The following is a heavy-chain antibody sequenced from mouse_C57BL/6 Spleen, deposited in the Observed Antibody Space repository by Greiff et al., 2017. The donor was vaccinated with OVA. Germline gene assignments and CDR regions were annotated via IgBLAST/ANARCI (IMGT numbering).Heavy chain of an antibody. CDR1: GYTFTSYW. CDR2: IYPSDSET. Sequence: QVQLQQPGAELVRPGSSVKLSCKASGYTFTSYWMDWVKQRPGKGLEWIGNIYPSDSETHYNQKFKDKATLTVDKSSSTAYMQLSSLTSEDSAVYYCARSYSNSWYFDVWGTGTTVTVSS. CDR3: ARSYSNSWYFDV. V-gene: IGHV1-61*01. J-gene: IGHJ1*03. D-gene: IGHD2-5*01.